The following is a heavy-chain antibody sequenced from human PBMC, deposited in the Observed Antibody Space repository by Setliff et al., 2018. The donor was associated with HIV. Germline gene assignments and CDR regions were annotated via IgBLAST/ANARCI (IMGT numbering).Heavy chain of an antibody. CDR2: FDPEDGET. CDR3: ARVATVSHPGDYFDY. CDR1: GYTLTELS. D-gene: IGHD4-4*01. V-gene: IGHV1-24*01. J-gene: IGHJ4*02. Sequence: GASVKVSCKVFGYTLTELSRHWVRQAPGKGLEWMGGFDPEDGETIYAQKFQGRVTMTEDTSTDTAYMELSSLRSEDTAVYSCARVATVSHPGDYFDYWGQGTLVTVSS.